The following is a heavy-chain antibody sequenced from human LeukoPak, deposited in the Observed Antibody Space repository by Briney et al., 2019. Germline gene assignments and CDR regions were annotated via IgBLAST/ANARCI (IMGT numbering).Heavy chain of an antibody. V-gene: IGHV3-21*01. J-gene: IGHJ3*01. D-gene: IGHD4-17*01. CDR2: ISSGSSYI. CDR1: GFTFSSYS. Sequence: GGSLRLSCSVSGFTFSSYSMNWVRQAPGKALQWVASISSGSSYIFYAESVEGRFSVSRDNARNSMSLQMNSLRAEDTAVYYCARGLGDYDASDVWGQGTKVTVAS. CDR3: ARGLGDYDASDV.